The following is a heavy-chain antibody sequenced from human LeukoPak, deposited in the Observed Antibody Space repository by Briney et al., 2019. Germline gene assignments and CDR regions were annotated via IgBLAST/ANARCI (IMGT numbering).Heavy chain of an antibody. CDR1: GFTLRSYA. D-gene: IGHD5-18*01. CDR3: VKDQYSYGWNYYYYYGMDV. J-gene: IGHJ6*02. V-gene: IGHV3-64D*09. CDR2: ISSNGGST. Sequence: RGSLRLSCSASGFTLRSYAMHWVRQAPGKGVEYVSAISSNGGSTYYADSVKGRFTNPRDNSKNTLYLQMSSLRAEDTAVYYCVKDQYSYGWNYYYYYGMDVWGQGTTVTVSS.